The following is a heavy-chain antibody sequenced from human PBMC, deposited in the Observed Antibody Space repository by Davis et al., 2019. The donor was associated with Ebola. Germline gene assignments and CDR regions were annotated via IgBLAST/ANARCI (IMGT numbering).Heavy chain of an antibody. J-gene: IGHJ2*01. Sequence: GGSLRLSCAASEFTFSSYGMHWVRQAPGKGLEWVAVISYDGSNKYYADSVKGRFTISRDNSKNTLYLQMSSLRAEDTAVYYCARDLPGGDWYFDLWGRGTLVTVSS. CDR3: ARDLPGGDWYFDL. V-gene: IGHV3-30*03. D-gene: IGHD1-14*01. CDR1: EFTFSSYG. CDR2: ISYDGSNK.